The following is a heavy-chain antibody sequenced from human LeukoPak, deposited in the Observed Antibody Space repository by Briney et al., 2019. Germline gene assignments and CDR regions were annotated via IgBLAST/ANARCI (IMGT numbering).Heavy chain of an antibody. CDR1: GYTFTSQD. CDR2: MNPNSGNT. V-gene: IGHV1-8*01. CDR3: ARGYSSTMRTTGNDY. J-gene: IGHJ4*02. Sequence: ASVKVSCKASGYTFTSQDINWVREATGQGLEWMGWMNPNSGNTGYAQKFQGRVIMTRDTSINTAYMELYSLRSDDTAVYYCARGYSSTMRTTGNDYWGQGTLVTVSS. D-gene: IGHD1-1*01.